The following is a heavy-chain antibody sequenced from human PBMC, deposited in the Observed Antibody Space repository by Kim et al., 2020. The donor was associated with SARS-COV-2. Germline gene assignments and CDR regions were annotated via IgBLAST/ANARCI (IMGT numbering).Heavy chain of an antibody. CDR3: ARVPSYDSSSWYWFDP. D-gene: IGHD6-13*01. CDR1: GGSISSYY. V-gene: IGHV4-59*01. CDR2: IYYSGST. Sequence: SETLSLTCTVSGGSISSYYWSWIRQPPGKGLEWIGYIYYSGSTNYNPSLKSRVTISVDTSKNQFSLKLSSVTAADTAVYYCARVPSYDSSSWYWFDPWGQGTLVTVSS. J-gene: IGHJ5*02.